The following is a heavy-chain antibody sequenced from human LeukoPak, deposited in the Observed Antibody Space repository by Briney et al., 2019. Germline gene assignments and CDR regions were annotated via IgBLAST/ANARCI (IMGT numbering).Heavy chain of an antibody. CDR1: GFTFSSYS. D-gene: IGHD5-12*01. V-gene: IGHV3-48*01. J-gene: IGHJ4*02. Sequence: GGSLRLSCAASGFTFSSYSMNWVRQAPGKGLEWVSYISSSSSTIYYADSVKGRFTISRDNAKNSLYLQMNSLRAEDTAVYYCARDREDIVATIEFDYWGQGTLVTVSS. CDR3: ARDREDIVATIEFDY. CDR2: ISSSSSTI.